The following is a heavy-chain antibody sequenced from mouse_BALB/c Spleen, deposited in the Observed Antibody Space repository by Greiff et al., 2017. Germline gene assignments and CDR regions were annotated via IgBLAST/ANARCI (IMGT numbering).Heavy chain of an antibody. CDR2: INPYNDGT. Sequence: VQLQQSGPELVKPGASVKMSCKASGYTFTSYVMHWVKQKPGQGLEWIGYINPYNDGTKYNEKFKGKATLTSDKSSSTAYMELSSLTSEDSAVYYCARQIPLYYYAMDYWGQGTSVTVSS. J-gene: IGHJ4*01. V-gene: IGHV1-14*01. D-gene: IGHD5-1-1*01. CDR1: GYTFTSYV. CDR3: ARQIPLYYYAMDY.